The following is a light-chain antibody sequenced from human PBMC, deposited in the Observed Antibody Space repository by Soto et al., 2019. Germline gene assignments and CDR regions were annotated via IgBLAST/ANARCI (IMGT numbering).Light chain of an antibody. CDR1: RSVSSY. Sequence: EIVLTQSPATLSLSPGESATLSCRATRSVSSYLAWYQQKPGQAPRLLIYGASTRATGIPARFSGSGSGTEFTLTISSLKSEDFAVYYCQQYNNWPPLSFGGGTKVDIK. J-gene: IGKJ4*01. V-gene: IGKV3-15*01. CDR3: QQYNNWPPLS. CDR2: GAS.